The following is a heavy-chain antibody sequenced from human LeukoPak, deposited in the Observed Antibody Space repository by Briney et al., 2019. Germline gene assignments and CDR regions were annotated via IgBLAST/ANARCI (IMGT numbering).Heavy chain of an antibody. D-gene: IGHD5-12*01. CDR1: GYTLTELS. V-gene: IGHV1-24*01. Sequence: VASVKVSCKVSGYTLTELSMHWVRQAPGKGLEWMGGFDPEDGETIYAQKFQGRVTMTEDTSTDTAYMELSSLRSEDTAVYYCATGPGGLRAFDIWGQGTMVTVSS. J-gene: IGHJ3*02. CDR3: ATGPGGLRAFDI. CDR2: FDPEDGET.